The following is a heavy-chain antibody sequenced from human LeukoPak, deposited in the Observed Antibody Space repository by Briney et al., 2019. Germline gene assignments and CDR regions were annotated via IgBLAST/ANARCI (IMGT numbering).Heavy chain of an antibody. CDR2: MNPNSGNT. V-gene: IGHV1-8*01. Sequence: VASVKVSCQASGYTFTTYDINWVRQAAGQGLEWMGWMNPNSGNTGYSQKFQGRVTMTRNTSISTAYMELSRLRSDDTAVYYCARDRVHAFYYDFWSGLNYYMDVWGKGTTVTVSS. CDR3: ARDRVHAFYYDFWSGLNYYMDV. CDR1: GYTFTTYD. D-gene: IGHD3-3*01. J-gene: IGHJ6*03.